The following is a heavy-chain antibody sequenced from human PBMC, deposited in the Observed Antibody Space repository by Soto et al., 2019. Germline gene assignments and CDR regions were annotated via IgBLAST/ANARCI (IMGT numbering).Heavy chain of an antibody. J-gene: IGHJ4*02. CDR2: MSQSGNT. CDR3: ARAPKVSGSSQTRPDF. CDR1: SGSFSGYY. D-gene: IGHD6-6*01. Sequence: KPSETLSLTCSLYSGSFSGYYWSWIRQPPGKGLEWIGEMSQSGNTNYSPSLKSRVSISIDTSKKQFSLNLASVSAADTAVYYCARAPKVSGSSQTRPDFWGQGTLVTVSS. V-gene: IGHV4-34*01.